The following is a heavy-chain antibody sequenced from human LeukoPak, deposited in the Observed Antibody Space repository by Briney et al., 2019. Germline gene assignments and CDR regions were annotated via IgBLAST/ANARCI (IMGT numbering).Heavy chain of an antibody. Sequence: SETLSLTCTVPGGSISNYYWSWIRQPAGKGLEWIGRIYTSGSTNYNPSLKSRVTISVDKSKNQFSLKLSSVTAADTAVYYCARDNAFNIWGQGTMVTVSS. V-gene: IGHV4-4*07. CDR3: ARDNAFNI. CDR2: IYTSGST. J-gene: IGHJ3*02. CDR1: GGSISNYY.